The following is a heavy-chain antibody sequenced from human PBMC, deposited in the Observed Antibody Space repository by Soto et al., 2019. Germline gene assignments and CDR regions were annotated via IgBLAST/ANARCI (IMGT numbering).Heavy chain of an antibody. D-gene: IGHD3-22*01. CDR3: AKDADPDLYDSSGQILD. J-gene: IGHJ4*02. Sequence: GGSLRLSCAASGFTFDDYTMHWVRQAPGKGLEWVSLISWDGGSTYYADSVKGRFTISRDNSKNSLYLQMNSLRTEDTALYYCAKDADPDLYDSSGQILDWGQGTLVTVSS. CDR1: GFTFDDYT. CDR2: ISWDGGST. V-gene: IGHV3-43*01.